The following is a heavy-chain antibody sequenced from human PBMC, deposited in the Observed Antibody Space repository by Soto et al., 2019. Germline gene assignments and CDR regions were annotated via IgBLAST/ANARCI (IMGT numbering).Heavy chain of an antibody. D-gene: IGHD3-9*01. Sequence: PGGSLRLSCAASGFTFSNYAVTWVRQAPGKGLEWVSTISGSGGSTYYADSVKGRFTISRDDSKNTAYLQMNSLESEDTAVYYCSRDDSDWFFNWGRGTLVTVSS. CDR2: ISGSGGST. CDR3: SRDDSDWFFN. J-gene: IGHJ4*02. CDR1: GFTFSNYA. V-gene: IGHV3-23*01.